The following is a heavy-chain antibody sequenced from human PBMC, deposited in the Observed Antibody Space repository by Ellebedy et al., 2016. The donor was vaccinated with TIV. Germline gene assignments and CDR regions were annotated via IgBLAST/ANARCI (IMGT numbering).Heavy chain of an antibody. Sequence: SETLSLXCTVSGGSINNYYWSWIRQPPGKGLEWIGYIYYSGSTNYNPSLKSRVTISVDTSKNQLSLKLSSVTAADTAVYYCARDLTTPGGMDVWGQGTTVTVSS. CDR2: IYYSGST. J-gene: IGHJ6*02. D-gene: IGHD4-17*01. CDR1: GGSINNYY. CDR3: ARDLTTPGGMDV. V-gene: IGHV4-59*01.